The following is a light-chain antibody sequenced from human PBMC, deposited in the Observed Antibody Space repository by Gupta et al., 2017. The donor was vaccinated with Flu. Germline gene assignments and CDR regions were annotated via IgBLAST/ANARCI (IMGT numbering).Light chain of an antibody. CDR1: SSDVGAYNY. V-gene: IGLV2-11*01. CDR2: DVT. CDR3: CSYAGSYTVI. J-gene: IGLJ2*01. Sequence: QSALTQPRSVSGSPGQSVTISCTGTSSDVGAYNYVSLYQQHPGKATKLMIYDVTKRPSGVPDRFSGSKSGITASLTISGLQAEDEADYYCCSYAGSYTVIFGGGTKLTVL.